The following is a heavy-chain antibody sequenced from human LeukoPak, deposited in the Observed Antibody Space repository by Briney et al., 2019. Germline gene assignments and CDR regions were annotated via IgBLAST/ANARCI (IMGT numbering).Heavy chain of an antibody. CDR2: IYPGDADT. D-gene: IGHD2-15*01. Sequence: GESLKFSCKGSGYTFTSDWIAGVRQLPGKGLGYMGIIYPGDADTRYSPSFEGHVSFSADESTSTAYRQWSSLKASDTAMYYCARSPPYCSGGSCYPKAFDPWGQGTLVTVSS. CDR1: GYTFTSDW. V-gene: IGHV5-51*01. J-gene: IGHJ5*02. CDR3: ARSPPYCSGGSCYPKAFDP.